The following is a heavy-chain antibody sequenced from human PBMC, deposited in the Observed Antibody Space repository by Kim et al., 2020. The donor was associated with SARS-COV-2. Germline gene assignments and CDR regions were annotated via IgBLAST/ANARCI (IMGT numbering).Heavy chain of an antibody. CDR3: ARGRTYYDILTGYVGSYYFXX. V-gene: IGHV3-11*01. Sequence: GGSLRLSCAASGFTFSDYYMSWIRQAPGKGLEWVSYISSSGSTIYYADSVKGRFTISRDNAKNSLYLQMNSLRAEDTAVYYCARGRTYYDILTGYVGSYYFXXWGQGXLVTVSS. J-gene: IGHJ4*02. CDR2: ISSSGSTI. D-gene: IGHD3-9*01. CDR1: GFTFSDYY.